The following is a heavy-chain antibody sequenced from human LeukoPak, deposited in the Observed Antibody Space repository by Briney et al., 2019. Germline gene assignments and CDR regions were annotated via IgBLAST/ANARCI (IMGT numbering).Heavy chain of an antibody. V-gene: IGHV3-7*01. CDR1: GFTFSNYW. D-gene: IGHD3-3*01. CDR2: IKQDGSEK. CDR3: ARHYDRAYYYYYGMDV. Sequence: GGSLRLSCAASGFTFSNYWMSWVRQAPGKGLEWVANIKQDGSEKYYVDSVKGRFTISRDNAKNSLYLQMNSLRAEDTAVYYCARHYDRAYYYYYGMDVWGQGTTVTVSS. J-gene: IGHJ6*02.